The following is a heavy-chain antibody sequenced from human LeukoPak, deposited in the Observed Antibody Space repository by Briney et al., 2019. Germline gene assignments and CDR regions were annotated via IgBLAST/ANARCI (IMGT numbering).Heavy chain of an antibody. V-gene: IGHV3-74*01. CDR3: AKDQGGSGFSGMDV. CDR2: INEDGSTT. D-gene: IGHD6-19*01. J-gene: IGHJ6*02. Sequence: PGGSLRLSCAASGFTFSSYWMHWVRQAPGKGLVWVSRINEDGSTTNYADSVKGRFTISRDNSKNTLYLQMNSLRAEDTAVYYCAKDQGGSGFSGMDVWGQGTTVTVS. CDR1: GFTFSSYW.